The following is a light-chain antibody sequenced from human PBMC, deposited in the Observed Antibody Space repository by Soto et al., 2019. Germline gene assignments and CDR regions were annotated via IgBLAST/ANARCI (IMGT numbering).Light chain of an antibody. Sequence: QSALTQPASVSGSPGQSITISFTGTSSDVGGYNYVSWYQQHPGKAPKLMIYDVSKRPSGVSNRFSGSKSGNTASLTISGLQAEHEADYYCSSYTSSSTPVVFGGGTKLTVL. V-gene: IGLV2-14*01. J-gene: IGLJ2*01. CDR1: SSDVGGYNY. CDR2: DVS. CDR3: SSYTSSSTPVV.